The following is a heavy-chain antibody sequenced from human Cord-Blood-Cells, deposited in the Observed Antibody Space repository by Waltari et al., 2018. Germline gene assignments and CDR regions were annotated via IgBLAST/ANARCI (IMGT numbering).Heavy chain of an antibody. CDR3: ARHDNIAAAVNFDY. Sequence: EVQLVQSGAEVKKPGESLKISCKGSGYSFTIYWIGWVGQMTGKGLELVKIIYPGASDTRYRPSFQGQVTISADKSISTAYLQWSSLKASDTAMYYCARHDNIAAAVNFDYWGQGTLVTVSS. CDR2: IYPGASDT. V-gene: IGHV5-51*01. D-gene: IGHD6-13*01. CDR1: GYSFTIYW. J-gene: IGHJ4*02.